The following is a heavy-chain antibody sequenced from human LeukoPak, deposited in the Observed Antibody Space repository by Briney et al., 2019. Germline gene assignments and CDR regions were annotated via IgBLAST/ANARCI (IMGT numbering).Heavy chain of an antibody. CDR2: LSPEGSDK. CDR1: GFSFRTYW. J-gene: IGHJ5*01. V-gene: IGHV3-7*01. Sequence: PGGSLRLSCAASGFSFRTYWMAWVRQAPGKGLEWVANLSPEGSDKFYVDFVKGRFTIFRDNAKSSVYLQMSSLRVEDTAVYYCARDAYTSASDSWGQGTLVSVSS. CDR3: ARDAYTSASDS. D-gene: IGHD3-16*01.